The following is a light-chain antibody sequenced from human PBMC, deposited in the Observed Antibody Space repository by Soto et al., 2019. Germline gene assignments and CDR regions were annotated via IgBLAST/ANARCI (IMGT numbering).Light chain of an antibody. CDR3: CSYAGSYTWV. J-gene: IGLJ3*02. V-gene: IGLV2-11*01. CDR1: SSDVGGYNF. CDR2: DVT. Sequence: QSVLTQPRSVSGSHGQSVTISCTGTSSDVGGYNFVSWYQHHPGKAPKLIIYDVTKRPSGVPDRFSGSRSGNTASLTISGLQAEDEADYYCCSYAGSYTWVFGGGTKVTVL.